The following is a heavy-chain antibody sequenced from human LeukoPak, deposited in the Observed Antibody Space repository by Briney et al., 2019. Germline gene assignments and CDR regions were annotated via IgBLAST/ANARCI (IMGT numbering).Heavy chain of an antibody. CDR1: GGSFSGYY. Sequence: SETLSLTCAVYGGSFSGYYWSWIRQPPGKGLEWIGEINHSGSTNYNPSLKSRVTISVDTSKNQFSLKLSSVTAADTAVYYCARLHSSSPGAFDIWGQGTMVTVSS. J-gene: IGHJ3*02. CDR2: INHSGST. V-gene: IGHV4-34*01. D-gene: IGHD6-13*01. CDR3: ARLHSSSPGAFDI.